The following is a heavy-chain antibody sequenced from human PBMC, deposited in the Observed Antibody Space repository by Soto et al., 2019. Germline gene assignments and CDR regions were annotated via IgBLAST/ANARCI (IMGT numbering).Heavy chain of an antibody. J-gene: IGHJ6*02. CDR3: TRRHYYDSSSYNYYGMDV. Sequence: EVQLVESGGGLVQPGGSLKLSGAASGFTFSGSAMHWVRQASGKGLEWVGRIRSKANSYATAYAASVKGRFTISRDDSKKTAYLQMNSLKTEDTAVYYCTRRHYYDSSSYNYYGMDVWGQGTTVSVSS. CDR1: GFTFSGSA. V-gene: IGHV3-73*02. CDR2: IRSKANSYAT. D-gene: IGHD3-22*01.